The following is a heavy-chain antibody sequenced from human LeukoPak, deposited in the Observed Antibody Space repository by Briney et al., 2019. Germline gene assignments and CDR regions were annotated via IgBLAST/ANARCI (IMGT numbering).Heavy chain of an antibody. Sequence: ASVTVSCKASGYTFTSYYMHWVRQAPGQGLEWMGIINPSGGSTSYAQKFQGGVTMTRDTSTSTVYMELSSLRSEDTAVYYCARGKGTYESSGYYYFVGNYWGQGTLVTVSS. CDR2: INPSGGST. V-gene: IGHV1-46*01. CDR3: ARGKGTYESSGYYYFVGNY. CDR1: GYTFTSYY. J-gene: IGHJ4*02. D-gene: IGHD3-22*01.